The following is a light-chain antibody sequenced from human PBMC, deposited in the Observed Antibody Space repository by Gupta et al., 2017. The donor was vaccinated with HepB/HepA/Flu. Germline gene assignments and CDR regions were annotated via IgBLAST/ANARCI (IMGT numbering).Light chain of an antibody. V-gene: IGLV2-8*01. Sequence: QSALTQPPSSSGSPGQSGTISCTGTSSDVGAYNYVTWYQQHPGKAPKLMIYEVIKRPSGVSDRFSGSKSGNTASLTVSGLQAEDEADYYCSSYAGSNNLVFGGGTKLTVL. CDR2: EVI. CDR3: SSYAGSNNLV. J-gene: IGLJ2*01. CDR1: SSDVGAYNY.